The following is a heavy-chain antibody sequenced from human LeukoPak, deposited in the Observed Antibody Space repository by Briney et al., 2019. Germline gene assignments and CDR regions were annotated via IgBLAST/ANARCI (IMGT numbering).Heavy chain of an antibody. D-gene: IGHD3-22*01. CDR1: GGSISSYY. CDR2: IYYSGST. V-gene: IGHV4-59*01. Sequence: SETLSLTCTVSGGSISSYYWSWIRQPPGKGLEWIGYIYYSGSTNYNPSLKSRVTISADTSKNQFSLKLSSVTAADTAVYYCARGSDSSGYYYPGPAFDIWGQGTMVTVSS. J-gene: IGHJ3*02. CDR3: ARGSDSSGYYYPGPAFDI.